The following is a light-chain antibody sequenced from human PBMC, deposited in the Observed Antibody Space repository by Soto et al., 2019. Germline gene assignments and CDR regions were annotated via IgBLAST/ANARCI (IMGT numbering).Light chain of an antibody. V-gene: IGLV1-51*01. CDR2: DNN. CDR3: CSYAGSSTLV. J-gene: IGLJ2*01. Sequence: QSVLTQPPSVSAAPGQKVTISCSGSSSNIGNNYVSWYQQLPGTAPKLLIYDNNKRPSGVSNRFSGSKSGNTASLTISGLQAEDEADYYCCSYAGSSTLVFGGGTKLTVL. CDR1: SSNIGNNY.